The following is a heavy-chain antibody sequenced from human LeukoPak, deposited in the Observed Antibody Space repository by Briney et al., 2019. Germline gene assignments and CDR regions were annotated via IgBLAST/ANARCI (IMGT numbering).Heavy chain of an antibody. J-gene: IGHJ4*02. CDR3: TKDGSSGYYFFHY. CDR2: ISWNSGSI. Sequence: GRSLRPSCAASGFTFDDYAMHWVRQAPGKGLEWVSGISWNSGSIGYADSVKGRFTISRDNAKNSLYLQMNSLRPEDTAFYYCTKDGSSGYYFFHYWGQGTLVTVSS. CDR1: GFTFDDYA. D-gene: IGHD6-19*01. V-gene: IGHV3-9*01.